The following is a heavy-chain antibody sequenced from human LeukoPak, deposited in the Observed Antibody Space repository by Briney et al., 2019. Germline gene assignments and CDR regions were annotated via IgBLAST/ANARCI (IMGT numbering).Heavy chain of an antibody. CDR1: GGSISSYY. Sequence: SETLSLTCTVSGGSISSYYWSWIRQPPGKGLEWIGYIYYSGSTNYNPSLKSRVTISVDTSKNQFSLKLSSVTAADTVVYYCARGYSSSWSNWFDPWGQGTPVTVSS. CDR3: ARGYSSSWSNWFDP. J-gene: IGHJ5*02. V-gene: IGHV4-59*01. CDR2: IYYSGST. D-gene: IGHD6-13*01.